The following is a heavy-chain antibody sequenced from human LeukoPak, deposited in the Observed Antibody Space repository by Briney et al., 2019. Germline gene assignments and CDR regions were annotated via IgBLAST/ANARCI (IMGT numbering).Heavy chain of an antibody. J-gene: IGHJ4*02. Sequence: SVKVSCKASGGTFSSYAISWVRQAPGQGLEWMGRIIPIFGTANYAQKFQGRVTITTDESTSTAYMELSSLRSEDTAVYYCARTLYSGSYYPDYWGQGALVTVSS. CDR1: GGTFSSYA. V-gene: IGHV1-69*05. CDR3: ARTLYSGSYYPDY. D-gene: IGHD1-26*01. CDR2: IIPIFGTA.